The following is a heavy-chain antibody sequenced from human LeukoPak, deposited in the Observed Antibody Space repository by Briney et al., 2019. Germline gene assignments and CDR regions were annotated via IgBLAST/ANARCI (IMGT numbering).Heavy chain of an antibody. CDR3: ATIPYGSGIIDY. Sequence: ASVKVSCKVSGYTFTDYYMHWVRQAPGQGLECMGWINPNSGGTNYAQKFQGRVTMTRDTSISTAYMEVSSLRSDDTAVYYCATIPYGSGIIDYWGQGTLVTVSS. J-gene: IGHJ4*02. V-gene: IGHV1-2*02. D-gene: IGHD3-10*01. CDR2: INPNSGGT. CDR1: GYTFTDYY.